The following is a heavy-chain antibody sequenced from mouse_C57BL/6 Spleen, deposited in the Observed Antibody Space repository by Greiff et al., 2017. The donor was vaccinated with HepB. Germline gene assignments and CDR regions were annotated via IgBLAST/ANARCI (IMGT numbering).Heavy chain of an antibody. Sequence: VQGVESGAELVKPGASVKISCKASGYAFSSYWMNWVKQRPGKGLEWIGQIYPGDGDTNYNGKFKGKATLTADKSSSTAYMQLSSLTSEDSAVYFCARRGNDYDGRDVWGTGTTVTVSS. V-gene: IGHV1-80*01. CDR2: IYPGDGDT. CDR3: ARRGNDYDGRDV. J-gene: IGHJ1*03. D-gene: IGHD2-4*01. CDR1: GYAFSSYW.